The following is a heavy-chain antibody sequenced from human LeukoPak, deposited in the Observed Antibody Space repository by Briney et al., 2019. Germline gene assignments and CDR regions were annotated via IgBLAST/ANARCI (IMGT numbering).Heavy chain of an antibody. D-gene: IGHD4-11*01. CDR3: ARGLSHDYTITDY. Sequence: GASVKVSCKASGYTFTGYYMHWVRQAPGQGLEWMGWINPHSGDTNYAQKFQGRVSLTRDTSISTAYMELSSLRSDDTAVYYCARGLSHDYTITDYWGQGALVTVSS. J-gene: IGHJ4*02. CDR2: INPHSGDT. CDR1: GYTFTGYY. V-gene: IGHV1-2*02.